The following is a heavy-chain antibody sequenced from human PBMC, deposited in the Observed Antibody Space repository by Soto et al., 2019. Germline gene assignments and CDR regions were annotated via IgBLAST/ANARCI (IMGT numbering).Heavy chain of an antibody. Sequence: ASVKVSCKTSGYTFSSYGISWVRQAPGQGLEWMGWISGYSGSTNYVQKFQGRVTMTTDTSTSAAYMELRNLKSDDTAVYYCARDNGNYFDYWGLGTLVTVSS. CDR1: GYTFSSYG. CDR3: ARDNGNYFDY. D-gene: IGHD4-17*01. CDR2: ISGYSGST. V-gene: IGHV1-18*01. J-gene: IGHJ4*02.